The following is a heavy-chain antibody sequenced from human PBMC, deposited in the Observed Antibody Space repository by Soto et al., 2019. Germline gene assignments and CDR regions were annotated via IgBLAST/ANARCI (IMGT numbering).Heavy chain of an antibody. D-gene: IGHD6-19*01. Sequence: SETLFLTCAVSGYSISSSNGWRWIRQPPGKGLEWIGYIYYSGSTYYNPSLKSRVTMSVDTSKNQFSLKLSSVTAADTAVYYCARGTYSSGWYSSLVWFDPWAQGPLVTVSS. V-gene: IGHV4-28*03. CDR3: ARGTYSSGWYSSLVWFDP. CDR1: GYSISSSNG. CDR2: IYYSGST. J-gene: IGHJ5*02.